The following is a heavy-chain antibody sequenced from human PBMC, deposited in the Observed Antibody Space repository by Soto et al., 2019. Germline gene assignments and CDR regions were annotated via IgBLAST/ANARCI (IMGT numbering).Heavy chain of an antibody. J-gene: IGHJ6*02. Sequence: SVKVSCKASGYTFTNYGITWVRQAPGQGLEWMGRIIPILGIANYAQKFQGRVTITADKSTSTAYMELSSLRSEDTAVYYCARGYYDSSGYYENPYYYYGMDVWGQGTTVTVSS. D-gene: IGHD3-22*01. CDR1: GYTFTNYG. CDR2: IIPILGIA. CDR3: ARGYYDSSGYYENPYYYYGMDV. V-gene: IGHV1-69*04.